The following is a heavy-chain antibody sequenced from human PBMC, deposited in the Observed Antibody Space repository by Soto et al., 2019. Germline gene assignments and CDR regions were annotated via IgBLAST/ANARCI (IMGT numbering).Heavy chain of an antibody. V-gene: IGHV4-39*01. Sequence: QLQLQESGPGLVKPSETLSLTCTVSGGSISSSSYYWGWIRPPPGKGLEWIGSIYYSGSTYYNPSLKSRVPISVDTSKNQFSLKLSSVTAADSAVYYCARQRQWLVRGDFDYWGQGTLVTVSS. J-gene: IGHJ4*02. CDR3: ARQRQWLVRGDFDY. CDR2: IYYSGST. D-gene: IGHD6-19*01. CDR1: GGSISSSSYY.